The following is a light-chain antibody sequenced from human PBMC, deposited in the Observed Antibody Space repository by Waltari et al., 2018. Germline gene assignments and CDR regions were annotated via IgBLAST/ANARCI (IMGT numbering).Light chain of an antibody. J-gene: IGKJ5*01. V-gene: IGKV4-1*01. Sequence: DIVMTQSPDSLAVSLGERATINCKSSQSILYRSSNRNALAWSQQKPGQPPKLLFFWAATRESGAPDRFSVSGSGTDFTLTISSMQAEDVAVYWCQQYITSPVTFGQGTRLEIK. CDR1: QSILYRSSNRNA. CDR3: QQYITSPVT. CDR2: WAA.